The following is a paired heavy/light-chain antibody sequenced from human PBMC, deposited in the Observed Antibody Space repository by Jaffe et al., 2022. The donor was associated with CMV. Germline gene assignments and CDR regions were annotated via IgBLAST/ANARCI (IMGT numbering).Light chain of an antibody. CDR3: QHYENTPYT. J-gene: IGKJ2*01. CDR2: GAS. V-gene: IGKV3-20*01. CDR1: ESLSGGY. Sequence: DIVLTQSPGTLSLSPGERAILSCRASESLSGGYLAWYQQKPGQAPRLLIYGASSRAIGIPERFSGSGSGTDFTLTISRLEPEDIAVYHCQHYENTPYTFGQGTQLDVK.
Heavy chain of an antibody. CDR2: RSYEDT. Sequence: QLQLQESGPGLVKPSETLSLTCTVSGASIRSGTSYWGYIRQPPGKGLEWIATRSYEDTYYNPSLKSRVIMSIDAAKNQLFLRLTSVTAADTATYFCARRAPFGSGNYFDYWGRGTLVTVSS. CDR1: GASIRSGTSY. V-gene: IGHV4-39*01. CDR3: ARRAPFGSGNYFDY. J-gene: IGHJ4*02. D-gene: IGHD3-10*01.